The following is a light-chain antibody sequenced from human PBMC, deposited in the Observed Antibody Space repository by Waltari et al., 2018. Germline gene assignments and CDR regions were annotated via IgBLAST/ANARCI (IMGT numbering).Light chain of an antibody. CDR1: SGHSSYA. Sequence: QLVLTQSPSASASLGASVKLTCTLRSGHSSYAIAWHQPQPEKGPRYLMKLNSDGSHSKGDGIPDRFSGSSSGAERYLTISSLQSEDEADYYCQTWGTGIHVVFGGGTKLTVL. J-gene: IGLJ2*01. CDR2: LNSDGSH. CDR3: QTWGTGIHVV. V-gene: IGLV4-69*01.